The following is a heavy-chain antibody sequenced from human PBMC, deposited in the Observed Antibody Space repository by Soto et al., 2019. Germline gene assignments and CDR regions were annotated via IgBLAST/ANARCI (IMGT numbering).Heavy chain of an antibody. V-gene: IGHV4-31*03. Sequence: QVQLQELGPGLVKPSRTLSLTCTVSGGSISGGTYYWSWIRQPPGQGLEWIGYIYFSGSTYYNPSLKSRVIISVDTSKNQFSLRLSSVTAADTAVYYCARGDWPTQMDVWGQGTTVTVSS. CDR3: ARGDWPTQMDV. J-gene: IGHJ6*02. CDR2: IYFSGST. CDR1: GGSISGGTYY. D-gene: IGHD2-21*01.